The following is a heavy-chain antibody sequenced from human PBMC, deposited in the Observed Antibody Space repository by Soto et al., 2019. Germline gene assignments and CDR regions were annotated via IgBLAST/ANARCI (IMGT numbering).Heavy chain of an antibody. CDR3: ARLDIAVAGYYFDY. V-gene: IGHV4-39*01. CDR2: IYYSGST. D-gene: IGHD6-19*01. J-gene: IGHJ4*02. CDR1: GGSISSSSYY. Sequence: QLQLQESGPGLVKPSETLSLTCTVSGGSISSSSYYWGWIRQPPGKGLEWIGSIYYSGSTYYNPSLKIRVTISVDTSKNQFSLKLSSVTAADTAVYYCARLDIAVAGYYFDYWGQGTLVTVSS.